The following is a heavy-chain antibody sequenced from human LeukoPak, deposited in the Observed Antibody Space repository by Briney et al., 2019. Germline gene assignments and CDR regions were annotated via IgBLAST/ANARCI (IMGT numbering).Heavy chain of an antibody. D-gene: IGHD3-9*01. V-gene: IGHV3-23*01. CDR2: ISGSGGST. CDR3: ARVPTAVRYFDWLTPYYFDY. J-gene: IGHJ4*02. Sequence: GGSLRLSCAASGFTFSSYAMSWVRQAPGKGLEWVSAISGSGGSTYYADSVKGRFTISRDNSKNTLYLQMNSLRAEDTAVYYCARVPTAVRYFDWLTPYYFDYWGQGTPVTVSS. CDR1: GFTFSSYA.